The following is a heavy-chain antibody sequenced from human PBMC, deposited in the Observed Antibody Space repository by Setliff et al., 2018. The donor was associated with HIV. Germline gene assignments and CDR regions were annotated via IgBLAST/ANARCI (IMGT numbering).Heavy chain of an antibody. CDR2: IYHSGST. V-gene: IGHV4-4*02. J-gene: IGHJ4*02. CDR3: AREGLPTPYYFDY. Sequence: SETLCLTCAVSGGSISSSNWWSWVRQPPGKGLEWIGEIYHSGSTNYNPSLKSRVTISVDKSKNQFSLKLSSVTAADTAVYYCAREGLPTPYYFDYWGQGTLVTVSS. CDR1: GGSISSSNW.